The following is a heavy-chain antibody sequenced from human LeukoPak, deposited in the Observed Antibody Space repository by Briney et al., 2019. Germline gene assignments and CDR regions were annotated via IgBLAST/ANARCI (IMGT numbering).Heavy chain of an antibody. CDR1: GGTFSSYA. CDR3: ARKLRLERKGWFDP. D-gene: IGHD1-7*01. J-gene: IGHJ5*02. V-gene: IGHV1-69*05. CDR2: IIPIFGTA. Sequence: SVKVSCKASGGTFSSYAISWVRQAPGQGLEWMGGIIPIFGTANYAQKFQGRVTITRNTSISTAYMELSSLRSEDTAVYYCARKLRLERKGWFDPWGQGTLVTVSS.